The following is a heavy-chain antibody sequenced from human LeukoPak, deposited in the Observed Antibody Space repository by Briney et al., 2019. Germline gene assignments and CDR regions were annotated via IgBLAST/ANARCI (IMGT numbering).Heavy chain of an antibody. V-gene: IGHV3-48*04. CDR3: ARDDSSGLSIDY. CDR1: GFTFSSYN. D-gene: IGHD3-22*01. J-gene: IGHJ4*02. Sequence: GESLTLSCAASGFTFSSYNMNWVRQAPGKGPEWVSYITSSSSIIYYADSVKGRFTISRDNAKNSLYLQMNSLRAEDTAVYYCARDDSSGLSIDYWGQGTLVTVSS. CDR2: ITSSSSII.